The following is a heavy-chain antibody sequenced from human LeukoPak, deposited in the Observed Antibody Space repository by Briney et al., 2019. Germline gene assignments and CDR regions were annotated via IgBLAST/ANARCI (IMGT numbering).Heavy chain of an antibody. V-gene: IGHV4-4*07. J-gene: IGHJ4*02. CDR3: ARAPSGCGGTCPSDH. D-gene: IGHD2-15*01. Sequence: SETLSLTCTVPGGSISGYFSCWIRQPAGKGLEWIGRIHDNADSNHNPSLKSRVTMALDTSGNQVSLKLTSVTAADTAVYYCARAPSGCGGTCPSDHWGPGTLVTVSS. CDR1: GGSISGYF. CDR2: IHDNADS.